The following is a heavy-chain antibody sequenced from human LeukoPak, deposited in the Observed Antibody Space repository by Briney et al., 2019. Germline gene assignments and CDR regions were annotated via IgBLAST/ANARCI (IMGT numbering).Heavy chain of an antibody. CDR1: YGSISDISYY. CDR2: IYYSGRT. CDR3: ASAYYDILGGHFDY. J-gene: IGHJ4*02. D-gene: IGHD3-9*01. Sequence: SETLSLTCTVSYGSISDISYYWGWIRQPPGKGLEWIGSIYYSGRTYYNSSLKSRVTISVDTSKNQFSLKVTSVTAADTAVYYCASAYYDILGGHFDYWGPGTLVTVSS. V-gene: IGHV4-39*07.